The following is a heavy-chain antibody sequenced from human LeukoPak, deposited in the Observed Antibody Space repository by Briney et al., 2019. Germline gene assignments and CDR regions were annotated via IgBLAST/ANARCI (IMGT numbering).Heavy chain of an antibody. J-gene: IGHJ4*02. Sequence: PGGSLRLSCAASGFPFSNYAMHWVRQAPGKGLEWVAFIRYDGSDKYYVDSVKGRFTISRDNAKNSLSLQMNGLRAEDTAVYYCATVRSGYVFDYWGQGTLVTVSS. CDR2: IRYDGSDK. CDR1: GFPFSNYA. V-gene: IGHV3-30*02. D-gene: IGHD3-3*01. CDR3: ATVRSGYVFDY.